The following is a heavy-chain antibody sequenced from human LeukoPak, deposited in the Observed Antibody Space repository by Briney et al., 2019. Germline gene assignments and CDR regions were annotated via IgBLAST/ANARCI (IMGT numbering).Heavy chain of an antibody. J-gene: IGHJ4*02. D-gene: IGHD6-13*01. V-gene: IGHV1-18*01. CDR1: GYTFTSYG. CDR3: ARELAATGTPDFDY. Sequence: ASVKVSCKASGYTFTSYGISWVRQAPGQGLEWMGWISAYNGNTNYAQKLQGRVTMTTDTSTSTAYMELRSLRSDDTAVYYCARELAATGTPDFDYWGQGTLVTVSS. CDR2: ISAYNGNT.